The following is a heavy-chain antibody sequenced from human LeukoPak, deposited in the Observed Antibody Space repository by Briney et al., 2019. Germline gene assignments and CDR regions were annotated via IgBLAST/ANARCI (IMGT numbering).Heavy chain of an antibody. V-gene: IGHV4-30-2*01. J-gene: IGHJ1*01. D-gene: IGHD1-26*01. CDR2: IYHSGST. CDR3: ASSSGSYSAEYFQH. CDR1: GGSISSGGYS. Sequence: SEALSLTCAVSGGSISSGGYSWSWIRQPPGKGLEWIGYIYHSGSTYYNPSLKSRVTISVDRSKNQFSLKLSPVTAADTAVYYCASSSGSYSAEYFQHWGQGTLVTVSS.